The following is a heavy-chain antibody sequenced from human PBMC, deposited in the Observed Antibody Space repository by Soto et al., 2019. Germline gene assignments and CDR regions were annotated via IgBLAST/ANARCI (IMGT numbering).Heavy chain of an antibody. Sequence: ASVKVSCKASGYTFTSYDINWVRQATGQGLEWMGWMNPNSGNTGYAQKFQGRVTMIRNTSISTAYMELSSLRSEDTAVYYCATTSPLMPYYDFWSGYYNYYYYYMDVWGKGTTVTVSS. V-gene: IGHV1-8*01. D-gene: IGHD3-3*01. CDR1: GYTFTSYD. J-gene: IGHJ6*03. CDR2: MNPNSGNT. CDR3: ATTSPLMPYYDFWSGYYNYYYYYMDV.